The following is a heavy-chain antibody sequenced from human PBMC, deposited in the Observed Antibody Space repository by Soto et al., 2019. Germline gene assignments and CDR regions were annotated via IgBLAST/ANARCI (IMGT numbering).Heavy chain of an antibody. J-gene: IGHJ6*02. Sequence: ALVKVSCKASTYPFTSYALHWVRQAPGQRLEWMGWINAGNGNTKYSQKFQGRVTITRDTSASTAYIELSSLRSEDTAVYYCARVYTVYYGMGAWGQGKMITVS. V-gene: IGHV1-3*01. CDR1: TYPFTSYA. D-gene: IGHD4-4*01. CDR2: INAGNGNT. CDR3: ARVYTVYYGMGA.